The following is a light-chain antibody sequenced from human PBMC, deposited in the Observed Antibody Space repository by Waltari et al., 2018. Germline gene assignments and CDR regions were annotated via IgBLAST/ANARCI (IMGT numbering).Light chain of an antibody. V-gene: IGLV1-47*01. Sequence: QSVLTQPPSASGTPGQRVTISCSGSSSNIGSNYVYWYQQFPGTTPKLLIYKNNQRPSGAPDRFSGSKSGTSASLAISGLRSEDEADYYCAAWDDSLSGPVFGGGTKLTVL. CDR1: SSNIGSNY. CDR2: KNN. J-gene: IGLJ2*01. CDR3: AAWDDSLSGPV.